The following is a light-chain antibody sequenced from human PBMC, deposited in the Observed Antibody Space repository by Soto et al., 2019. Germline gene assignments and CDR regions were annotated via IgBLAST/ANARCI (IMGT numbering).Light chain of an antibody. CDR1: QVINSS. Sequence: DIQLTQSPSFLSASVGDRVTITCRASQVINSSLAWYQQKPGKAPKLLIYSASNLQSGVPSRFSGSGSGTEFTLTISSLPPDDFATYYCQQYDNYPLTFGGGAKVDIK. CDR2: SAS. J-gene: IGKJ4*01. V-gene: IGKV1-9*01. CDR3: QQYDNYPLT.